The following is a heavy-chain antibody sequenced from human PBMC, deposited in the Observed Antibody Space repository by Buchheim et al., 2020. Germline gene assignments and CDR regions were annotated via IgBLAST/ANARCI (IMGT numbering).Heavy chain of an antibody. V-gene: IGHV4-4*02. CDR3: ARVNRDDSSGYYYARLDY. D-gene: IGHD3-22*01. Sequence: QVQLQESGPGLVKPSGTLSLTCAVSGGSINSNNWWNWVRQPPGKGLEWIGEIYHSGRTNYNPSLKSRVTISVDKSKNQFSLKLSSVTAADTAVYYCARVNRDDSSGYYYARLDYWGQGTL. CDR2: IYHSGRT. CDR1: GGSINSNNW. J-gene: IGHJ4*02.